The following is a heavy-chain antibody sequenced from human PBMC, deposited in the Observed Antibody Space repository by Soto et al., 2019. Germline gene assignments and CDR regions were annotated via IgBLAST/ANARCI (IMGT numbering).Heavy chain of an antibody. Sequence: SETLSLTCAFYGGSFSGYYWSLIRQPPGKGLEWIGEINHSGSTNYNPSLKSRVTISVDASKNQFSLKLSSVTAADTAVYYCARGRRGYSYGFDYWGQGTLVTVSS. D-gene: IGHD5-18*01. V-gene: IGHV4-34*01. CDR1: GGSFSGYY. CDR3: ARGRRGYSYGFDY. CDR2: INHSGST. J-gene: IGHJ4*02.